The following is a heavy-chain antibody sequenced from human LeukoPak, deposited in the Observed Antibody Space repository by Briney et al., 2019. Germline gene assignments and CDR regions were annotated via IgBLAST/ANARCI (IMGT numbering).Heavy chain of an antibody. CDR1: GFTFSSYW. D-gene: IGHD3-3*01. CDR3: ARGGPVKSIYDPHWYDP. J-gene: IGHJ5*02. V-gene: IGHV3-74*01. Sequence: GGSLRLSCAATGFTFSSYWLHWVRQAPGKGLPWVSLINTDGSRINYADSVKGRFTSSRDNAKNTLYLQMNSLRVEDTAVYFCARGGPVKSIYDPHWYDPWGQGTQVTVSS. CDR2: INTDGSRI.